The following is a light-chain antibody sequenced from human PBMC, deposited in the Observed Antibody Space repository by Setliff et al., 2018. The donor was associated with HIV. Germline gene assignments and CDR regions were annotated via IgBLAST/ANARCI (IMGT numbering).Light chain of an antibody. CDR2: ENT. J-gene: IGLJ1*01. V-gene: IGLV1-40*01. CDR3: QSYDKSLSGAAV. Sequence: QSVLTQPPSVSGAPAQRVTMSCPGSSSNSGAGFDVHWYQHLPGRAPKRLIYENTNRPSGVPDRFSGSQSGTSASLAITGLRAEDEGDYSCQSYDKSLSGAAVFGTGTKVTVL. CDR1: SSNSGAGFD.